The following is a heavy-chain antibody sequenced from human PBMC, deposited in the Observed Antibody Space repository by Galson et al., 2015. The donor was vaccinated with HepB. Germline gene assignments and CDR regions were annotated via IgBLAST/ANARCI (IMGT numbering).Heavy chain of an antibody. CDR3: ARGDYGSGSYRSQGDGMDV. D-gene: IGHD3-10*01. Sequence: LSLTCAVSGGSISSGGYSWSWIRQPPGKGLEWIGYIYHSGSTYYNPSLKSRVTISVDRSKNQFSLKLSSVTAADTAVYYCARGDYGSGSYRSQGDGMDVWGQGTTVTVSS. CDR1: GGSISSGGYS. CDR2: IYHSGST. V-gene: IGHV4-30-2*01. J-gene: IGHJ6*02.